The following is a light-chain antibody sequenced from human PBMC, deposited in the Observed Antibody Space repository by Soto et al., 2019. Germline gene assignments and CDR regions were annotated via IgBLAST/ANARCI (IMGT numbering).Light chain of an antibody. Sequence: ETVLTQSPGTLSLSPGERATLSCRASQTIRSNYLAWYRQTPGQAPRLLIYGASDRATGIADRFSGSGSGTDFTLIISRLEPEDFAQYYCQQYGSSPWTFGQRTKVEIK. V-gene: IGKV3-20*01. CDR1: QTIRSNY. J-gene: IGKJ1*01. CDR3: QQYGSSPWT. CDR2: GAS.